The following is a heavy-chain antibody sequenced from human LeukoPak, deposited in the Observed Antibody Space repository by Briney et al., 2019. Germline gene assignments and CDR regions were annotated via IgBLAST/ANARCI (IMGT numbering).Heavy chain of an antibody. CDR3: ARDRGSSGWYWTEDREKDAVYGY. CDR2: ISSSSSYI. V-gene: IGHV3-21*01. J-gene: IGHJ4*02. D-gene: IGHD6-19*01. CDR1: GFTFSSYS. Sequence: GGSLRLSCAASGFTFSSYSMNWVRQAPGKGLEWVSSISSSSSYIYYADSVKGRFTISRDNAKNSLYLQMNSLRAEDTAVYYCARDRGSSGWYWTEDREKDAVYGYWGQGTLVTVSS.